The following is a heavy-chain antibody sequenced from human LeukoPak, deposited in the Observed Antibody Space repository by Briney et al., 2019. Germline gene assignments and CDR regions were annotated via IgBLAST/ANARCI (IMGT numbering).Heavy chain of an antibody. J-gene: IGHJ4*02. D-gene: IGHD3-22*01. CDR1: GFTFDDYT. CDR2: ISWDGGST. Sequence: PGGSLRLSCAASGFTFDDYTMHWVRQAPGKGLEWVSLISWDGGSTYYADSVKGRFTISRDNAKNSLYLQMNSLRAEDTAVYYCASTSTGYYYDSSGSYEGYWGQGTLVTVSS. V-gene: IGHV3-43*01. CDR3: ASTSTGYYYDSSGSYEGY.